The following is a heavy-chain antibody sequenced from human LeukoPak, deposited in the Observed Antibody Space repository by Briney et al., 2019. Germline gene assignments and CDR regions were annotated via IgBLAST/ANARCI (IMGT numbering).Heavy chain of an antibody. CDR2: ISAYNGNT. CDR1: GYTFTSYG. Sequence: GASVKVSCKASGYTFTSYGISWVRQAPGQGLEWMGWISAYNGNTNYAQKLQGRDTMTTDTSTSTAYMELRSLRSDDTAVYYCAREGATGVYYYYYYMDVWGKGTTVTVSS. J-gene: IGHJ6*03. V-gene: IGHV1-18*01. CDR3: AREGATGVYYYYYYMDV. D-gene: IGHD1-26*01.